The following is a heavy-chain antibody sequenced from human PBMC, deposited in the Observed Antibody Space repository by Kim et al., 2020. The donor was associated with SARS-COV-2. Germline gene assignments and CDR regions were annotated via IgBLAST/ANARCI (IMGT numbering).Heavy chain of an antibody. D-gene: IGHD1-26*01. J-gene: IGHJ6*02. CDR2: INHSGST. V-gene: IGHV4-34*01. CDR3: ARLIRYIGYGMDV. CDR1: GGSFSGYY. Sequence: SETLSLICAVYGGSFSGYYWSWIRQPPGKGLEWIGEINHSGSTNYNPSLKSRVTISVDTSKNQFSLKLSSVTAADTAVYYCARLIRYIGYGMDVWGQGTTVTVSS.